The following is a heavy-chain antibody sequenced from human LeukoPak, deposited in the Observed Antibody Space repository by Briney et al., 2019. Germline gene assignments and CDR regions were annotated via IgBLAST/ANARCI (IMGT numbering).Heavy chain of an antibody. D-gene: IGHD1-26*01. CDR2: ISAYNGNT. J-gene: IGHJ5*02. CDR1: GYTFTSFG. Sequence: ASVKVSCKASGYTFTSFGIIWVRPAPGQGLEWMGWISAYNGNTNYAQKLQGRVTMTTDTSTSTAYMELRSLRSDDTAVYYCARVGAKKNWFDPWGQGTLVTVSS. V-gene: IGHV1-18*01. CDR3: ARVGAKKNWFDP.